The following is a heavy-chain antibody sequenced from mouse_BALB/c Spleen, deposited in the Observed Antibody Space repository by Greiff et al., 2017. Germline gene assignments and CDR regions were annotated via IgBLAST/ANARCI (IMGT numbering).Heavy chain of an antibody. CDR1: GFTFSSYW. CDR2: IRLKSDNYAT. CDR3: TVTPFAY. J-gene: IGHJ3*01. V-gene: IGHV6-3*01. Sequence: EVMLVESGGGLVQPGGSMKLSCVASGFTFSSYWMSWVRQSPEKGLEWVAEIRLKSDNYATHYAESVKGKFTISRDDSKSRLYLQMNSLRAEDTGIYYCTVTPFAYWGQGTLVTVSA.